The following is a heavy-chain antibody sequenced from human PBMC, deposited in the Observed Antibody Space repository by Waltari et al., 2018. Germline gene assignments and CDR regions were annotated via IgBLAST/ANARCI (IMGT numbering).Heavy chain of an antibody. V-gene: IGHV5-51*03. CDR2: IYPGDADT. Sequence: EVQLVQSGAEVKKPGESLKISCKGSGYSFTSYWIGWVRQMPGKGLEWMGIIYPGDADTRYSPSFQGQVTISRDNAKNSLYLQMNSLRAEDTAVYYCARGIGGKNIWGQGTMVTVSS. CDR1: GYSFTSYW. D-gene: IGHD3-16*01. J-gene: IGHJ3*02. CDR3: ARGIGGKNI.